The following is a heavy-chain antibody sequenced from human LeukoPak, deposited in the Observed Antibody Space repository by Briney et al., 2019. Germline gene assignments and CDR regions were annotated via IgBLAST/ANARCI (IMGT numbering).Heavy chain of an antibody. Sequence: GASLTVSCTASGYTFTSYYVHWVRQAPGQGREWMGIIICSGGGTNYAQKFQGRVTMTRDTSTSTVFMELSSLGSEDTAVYYCARDSGYNPFDYWGQGTLVSVSS. CDR2: IICSGGGT. V-gene: IGHV1-46*01. CDR1: GYTFTSYY. J-gene: IGHJ4*02. CDR3: ARDSGYNPFDY. D-gene: IGHD5-12*01.